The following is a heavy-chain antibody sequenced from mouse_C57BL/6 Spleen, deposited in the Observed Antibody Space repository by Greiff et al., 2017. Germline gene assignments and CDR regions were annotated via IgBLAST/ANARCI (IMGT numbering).Heavy chain of an antibody. D-gene: IGHD1-1*01. CDR3: ARSVLDFYY. CDR2: INPNNGGT. CDR1: GFTFTDYY. Sequence: EVQLQQSGPELVKPGASVKISCKASGFTFTDYYMNWVKQSHGKSLEWSGDINPNNGGTVYNQKFKGKATLTVDKSSSTAYMDLRRLTSEDSAVYYCARSVLDFYYWGQGTTLTVSS. J-gene: IGHJ2*01. V-gene: IGHV1-26*01.